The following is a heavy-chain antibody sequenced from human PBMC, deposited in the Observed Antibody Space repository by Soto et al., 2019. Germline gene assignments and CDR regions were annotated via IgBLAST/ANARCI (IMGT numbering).Heavy chain of an antibody. CDR2: IIPIFGTA. D-gene: IGHD3-10*01. CDR1: GGTFSSYA. V-gene: IGHV1-69*13. J-gene: IGHJ4*02. CDR3: ARGNYGSGSYNSWPLDY. Sequence: SVKVSCKASGGTFSSYAISWVRQAPGQGLEWMGGIIPIFGTANYAQKFQGRVTITADESTSTAYMELSSLRSEDTAVYYCARGNYGSGSYNSWPLDYWGQGTLVTVS.